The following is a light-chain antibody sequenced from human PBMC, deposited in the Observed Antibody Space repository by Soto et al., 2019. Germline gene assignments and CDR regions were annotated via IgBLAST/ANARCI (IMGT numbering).Light chain of an antibody. J-gene: IGKJ2*01. Sequence: EVVLTQSPGTLSLSPGERATLSCRPSQSVSGTYLTWYQQRPGQAPRRLIFGASSRASDTPDRYSGSGSGTDFTLTISRLEPEDFAVYYCQHYDTSSYPFGQGTKVEIK. CDR2: GAS. V-gene: IGKV3-20*01. CDR3: QHYDTSSYP. CDR1: QSVSGTY.